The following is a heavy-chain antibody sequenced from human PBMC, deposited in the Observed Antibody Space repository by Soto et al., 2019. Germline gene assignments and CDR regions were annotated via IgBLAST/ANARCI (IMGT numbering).Heavy chain of an antibody. V-gene: IGHV3-74*01. CDR1: GFTFSSYW. CDR2: INSDGSST. D-gene: IGHD2-15*01. J-gene: IGHJ4*02. CDR3: VRPRLVVAAATSEDY. Sequence: EVQLVESGGGLVQPGGSLRLSCAASGFTFSSYWMHWVRQAPGKGLVWVSRINSDGSSTSYADSVKGRVTISRDNAKNTLYLQMNSLRAEDTAVYYCVRPRLVVAAATSEDYWGQGTLVTVAA.